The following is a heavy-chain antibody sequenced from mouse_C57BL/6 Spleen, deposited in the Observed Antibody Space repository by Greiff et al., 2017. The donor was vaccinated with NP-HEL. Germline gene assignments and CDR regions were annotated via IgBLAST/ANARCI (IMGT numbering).Heavy chain of an antibody. Sequence: EVKLMESGGGLVKPGGSLKLSCAASGFTFSDYGMHWFRQAPEKGLEWVAYISSGSSTIYYADTVKGRFTISRDNAKNTLFLQMTSLRSEDTAMYYCAKGTTVVADYWGQGTTLTVSS. CDR2: ISSGSSTI. V-gene: IGHV5-17*01. CDR3: AKGTTVVADY. D-gene: IGHD1-1*01. CDR1: GFTFSDYG. J-gene: IGHJ2*01.